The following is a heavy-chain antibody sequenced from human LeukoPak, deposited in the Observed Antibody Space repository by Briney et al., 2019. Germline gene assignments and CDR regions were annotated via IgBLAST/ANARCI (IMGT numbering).Heavy chain of an antibody. J-gene: IGHJ4*02. CDR2: IIPIFGTA. Sequence: RASVKVSCKASGGTFSSYAISWVRQAPGQGLEWMGGIIPIFGTANYAQKFQGRVTITAGKSTSTAYMELSSLRSEDTAVYYCARVGMATTEGYWGQGTLVTVSS. V-gene: IGHV1-69*06. CDR3: ARVGMATTEGY. D-gene: IGHD5-24*01. CDR1: GGTFSSYA.